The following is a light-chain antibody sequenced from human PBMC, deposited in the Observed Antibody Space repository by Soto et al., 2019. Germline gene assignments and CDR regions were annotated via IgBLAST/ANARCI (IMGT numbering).Light chain of an antibody. Sequence: EIVLTQSPGSLSLSPRERATLSCRASQSVTSSHLAWYQQKPGQAPRLLIYGASRRATGIPDRFSGSGSGTDFTLTISRLEPEDSAMYYCQQYGSSTYTFGQGTKVAIK. J-gene: IGKJ2*01. V-gene: IGKV3-20*01. CDR2: GAS. CDR1: QSVTSSH. CDR3: QQYGSSTYT.